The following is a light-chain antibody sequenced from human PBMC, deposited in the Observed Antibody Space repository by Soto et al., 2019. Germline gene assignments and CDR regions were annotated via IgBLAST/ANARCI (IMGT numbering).Light chain of an antibody. V-gene: IGKV3-20*01. J-gene: IGKJ1*01. CDR3: QQYRT. CDR2: GES. Sequence: EIVFTQSPGTLSLSPGERATLSCRASQSVSNNYLAWHQQKPGQAPRLLIYGESNRATGIPDRFSGSGSGTDFTLTISRLEPEYFAVYYCQQYRTFGQGTKVDIK. CDR1: QSVSNNY.